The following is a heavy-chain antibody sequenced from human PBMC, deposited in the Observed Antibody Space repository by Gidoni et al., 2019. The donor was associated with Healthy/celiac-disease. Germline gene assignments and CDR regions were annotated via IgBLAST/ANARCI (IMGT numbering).Heavy chain of an antibody. CDR3: AKDTADSGSYESPYFDY. CDR2: ISGSGGST. V-gene: IGHV3-23*01. J-gene: IGHJ4*02. Sequence: EVQLLESGGGLVQPGGSLRLSCAASGFTFSSYAMSWVRQAPGKGLGWVSAISGSGGSTYYADSVKGRFTISRDNSKNTLYLQMNSLRAEDTAVYYCAKDTADSGSYESPYFDYWGQGTLVTVSS. D-gene: IGHD1-26*01. CDR1: GFTFSSYA.